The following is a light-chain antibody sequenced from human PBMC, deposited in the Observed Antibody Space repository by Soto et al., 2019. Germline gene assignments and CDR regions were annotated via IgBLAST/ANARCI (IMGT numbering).Light chain of an antibody. CDR3: QQYNSDSST. V-gene: IGKV1-5*01. Sequence: DIQMTQSPSTLSASVGDRVTITCRASQSISTWLAWYQQKPGKAPKLLIYDASSWESGVPSRFSGSGSGTEFTLTISSLQPDDFATYYCQQYNSDSSTFGQGTKLET. CDR2: DAS. J-gene: IGKJ2*01. CDR1: QSISTW.